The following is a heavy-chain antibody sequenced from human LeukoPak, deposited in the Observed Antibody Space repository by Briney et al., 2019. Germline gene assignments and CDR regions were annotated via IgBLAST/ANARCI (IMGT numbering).Heavy chain of an antibody. V-gene: IGHV4-34*01. D-gene: IGHD6-19*01. Sequence: AETLSLTCAVSGVPFSNYYWRWVRQSPREGVEWAGEINHSGYTNYNPSRKRRVTKSKGKWKKQISRKMTYGTAADTGVYYCTRAVAGHPDWGQGTLVTVSS. CDR3: TRAVAGHPD. J-gene: IGHJ4*02. CDR1: GVPFSNYY. CDR2: INHSGYT.